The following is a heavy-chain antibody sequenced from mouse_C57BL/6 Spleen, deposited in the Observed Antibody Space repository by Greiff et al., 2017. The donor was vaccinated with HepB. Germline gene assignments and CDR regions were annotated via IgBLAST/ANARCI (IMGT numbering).Heavy chain of an antibody. J-gene: IGHJ2*01. Sequence: EVQLQESGPELVKPGASVKMSCKASGYTFTDYNMHWVKQSHGKSLEWIGYINPNNGGTSYNQKFKGKATLTVNKSSSTAYMELRSLTSEDSAVYYCARGGNSFYFDYWGQGTTLTVSS. CDR3: ARGGNSFYFDY. D-gene: IGHD2-1*01. V-gene: IGHV1-22*01. CDR2: INPNNGGT. CDR1: GYTFTDYN.